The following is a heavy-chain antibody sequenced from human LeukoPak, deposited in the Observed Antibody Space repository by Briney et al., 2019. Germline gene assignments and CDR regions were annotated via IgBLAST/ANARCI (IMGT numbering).Heavy chain of an antibody. CDR1: GFTFSSYW. Sequence: GGSLRLPCAASGFTFSSYWMTWVRQAPGKGLGWVSYISSSAITIYNPDSMKGRFTISRDNAKNSLYLQMNSLGAEDTAVYYCARAQVGNYVFYYYYMDVWGKGTTVTVSS. D-gene: IGHD1-7*01. J-gene: IGHJ6*03. CDR2: ISSSAITI. CDR3: ARAQVGNYVFYYYYMDV. V-gene: IGHV3-48*03.